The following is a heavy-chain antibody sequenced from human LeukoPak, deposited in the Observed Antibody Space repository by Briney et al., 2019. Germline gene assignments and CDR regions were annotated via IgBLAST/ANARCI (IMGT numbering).Heavy chain of an antibody. CDR3: ARALKLWFGELSD. J-gene: IGHJ4*02. Sequence: KPPETLSLTCTVSGYSINSGYYWGWIRQPPGKGLEWIGSIYHTGSTSYNPSLKRPFTMSVDTSKNQFSLKLSSVTAADTAVYYCARALKLWFGELSDWGQGTLVTVSS. V-gene: IGHV4-38-2*02. D-gene: IGHD3-10*01. CDR1: GYSINSGYY. CDR2: IYHTGST.